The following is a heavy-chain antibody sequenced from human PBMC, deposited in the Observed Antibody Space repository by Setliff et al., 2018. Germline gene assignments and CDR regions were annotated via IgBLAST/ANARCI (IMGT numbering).Heavy chain of an antibody. J-gene: IGHJ4*02. CDR1: GYSFTSYG. V-gene: IGHV1-18*04. CDR3: ARSPPNRGSGSGWYGDF. Sequence: ASVKVSCKASGYSFTSYGITWVRQAPGQGLEWMGWISPYNGDTRFQQKFQGRVTVTTDTPTSTGYLELWSLTSDDTAVYYCARSPPNRGSGSGWYGDFWGQGTLVTVSS. CDR2: ISPYNGDT. D-gene: IGHD6-19*01.